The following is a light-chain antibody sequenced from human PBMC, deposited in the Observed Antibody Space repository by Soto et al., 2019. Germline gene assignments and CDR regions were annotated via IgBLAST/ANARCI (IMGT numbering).Light chain of an antibody. V-gene: IGLV1-44*01. J-gene: IGLJ2*01. Sequence: QSVLTQPPSASATPGQRVTISCSGSSSNIGSYTVNWYQQLPGAAPKLLIYINDQRPSGVPDRFSGSKSGTSASLAISGLQSEDEADYYCAAWDDSLNGVVFGGGTKLTVL. CDR1: SSNIGSYT. CDR2: IND. CDR3: AAWDDSLNGVV.